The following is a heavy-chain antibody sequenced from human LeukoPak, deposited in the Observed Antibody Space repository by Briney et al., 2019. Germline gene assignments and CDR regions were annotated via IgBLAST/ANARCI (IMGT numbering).Heavy chain of an antibody. Sequence: SETLSLTCTVSGGSISSYYWNWIRQPAGKGLEWIGRIHPTGSTNYNPSLKSRLTMSLDTSKNQFSLKLTSVTAADTAVYYCAREETLYSSGWYRYFDNWGQGILVTVSS. CDR3: AREETLYSSGWYRYFDN. CDR1: GGSISSYY. CDR2: IHPTGST. D-gene: IGHD6-19*01. J-gene: IGHJ4*02. V-gene: IGHV4-4*07.